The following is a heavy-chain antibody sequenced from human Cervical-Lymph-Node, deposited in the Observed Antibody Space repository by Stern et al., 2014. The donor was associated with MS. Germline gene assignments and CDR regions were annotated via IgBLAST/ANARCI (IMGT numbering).Heavy chain of an antibody. Sequence: QVQLGQSGAEVKKPGASGKVSGKASGYTLPSYAFLWGRQAPGKGLEWMGWINAGNGNTKYSQKFQGRVTITRDTSASTAYMELSSLRSEDTAVYYCASGYLFDYWGQGTLVTVSS. CDR3: ASGYLFDY. CDR1: GYTLPSYA. CDR2: INAGNGNT. D-gene: IGHD5-12*01. J-gene: IGHJ4*02. V-gene: IGHV1-3*01.